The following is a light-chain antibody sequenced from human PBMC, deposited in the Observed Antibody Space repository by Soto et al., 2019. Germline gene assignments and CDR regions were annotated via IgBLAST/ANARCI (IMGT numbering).Light chain of an antibody. Sequence: SVLTQPTPTSGTPGQRGTISFSGSSSHIGSKTVNWYQQLPGTAPKLLIYSNYQRPSGVPDRFSGSKSGTSASLAISGLQSEDEADYYCAAWDASLNGYVFGTGTKVTVL. V-gene: IGLV1-44*01. CDR3: AAWDASLNGYV. CDR1: SSHIGSKT. J-gene: IGLJ1*01. CDR2: SNY.